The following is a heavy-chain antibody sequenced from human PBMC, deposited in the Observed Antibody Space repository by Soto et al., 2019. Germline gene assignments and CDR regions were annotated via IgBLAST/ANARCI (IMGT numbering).Heavy chain of an antibody. Sequence: GGSLRLSCAASGFTFSSYAMHWVRQAPGKGLEWVAVISYDGSNKYYADSVKGRFTISRDNSKNTLYLQMNSLRAEDTAVYYCARAVVVVAAPLNYWGKGTLVTXSS. CDR3: ARAVVVVAAPLNY. D-gene: IGHD2-15*01. J-gene: IGHJ4*02. CDR2: ISYDGSNK. CDR1: GFTFSSYA. V-gene: IGHV3-30-3*01.